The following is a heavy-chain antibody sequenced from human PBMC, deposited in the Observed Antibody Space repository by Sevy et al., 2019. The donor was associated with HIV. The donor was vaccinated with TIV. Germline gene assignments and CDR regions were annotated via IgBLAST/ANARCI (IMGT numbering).Heavy chain of an antibody. Sequence: GGSLRLSCAASGFTFSDYYMSWIRLAPDKGLEWVSYISSSGSTIYYADSVKGRFTISRDNAMNSLYLQMNSLRAEDTAVYYYARVISSGWCAFDIWGQGTMVTVSS. D-gene: IGHD6-19*01. CDR1: GFTFSDYY. CDR3: ARVISSGWCAFDI. J-gene: IGHJ3*02. CDR2: ISSSGSTI. V-gene: IGHV3-11*01.